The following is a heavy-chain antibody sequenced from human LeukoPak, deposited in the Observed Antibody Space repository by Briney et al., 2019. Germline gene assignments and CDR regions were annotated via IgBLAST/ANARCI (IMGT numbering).Heavy chain of an antibody. CDR1: GFTFGLYS. Sequence: GGSLRLSCAASGFTFGLYSMTWVRQAPGKGLEWVSLIDSNSNFMNYADSVKGRFTISRDNAKKSLYLQMNSLRAEDTAVYYCAREVVWGGWELLGIGAFDIWGQGTMVTVSS. V-gene: IGHV3-21*01. J-gene: IGHJ3*02. CDR2: IDSNSNFM. CDR3: AREVVWGGWELLGIGAFDI. D-gene: IGHD1-26*01.